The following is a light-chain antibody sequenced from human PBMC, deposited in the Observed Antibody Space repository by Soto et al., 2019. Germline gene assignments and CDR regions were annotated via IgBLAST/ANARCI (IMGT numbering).Light chain of an antibody. V-gene: IGLV2-18*02. J-gene: IGLJ1*01. CDR3: TSYATGSAYV. CDR1: SSDVGGYNR. Sequence: QSVLTQPPSGSGFPGQPVTISCTGTSSDVGGYNRVSWYQQPPGKAPKLLIYDVSNRPSGGSTRFSGSKSGNTASLTISGLQAEDEADYYCTSYATGSAYVFGPGTKVTVL. CDR2: DVS.